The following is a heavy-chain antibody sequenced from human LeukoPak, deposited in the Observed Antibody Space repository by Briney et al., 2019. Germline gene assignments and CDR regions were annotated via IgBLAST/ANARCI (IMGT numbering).Heavy chain of an antibody. CDR1: GGSFSGYY. CDR2: INHSVST. D-gene: IGHD3-3*01. CDR3: ASGKRLRFLEKLGAFDI. Sequence: WETLSLTCAVYGGSFSGYYWSWMREPRGKGLEGIGEINHSVSTNYTPSLKSRVPISVDTSKIQFSLKLSSVTAADTAVYYCASGKRLRFLEKLGAFDIWGQGAMVTVSS. V-gene: IGHV4-34*01. J-gene: IGHJ3*02.